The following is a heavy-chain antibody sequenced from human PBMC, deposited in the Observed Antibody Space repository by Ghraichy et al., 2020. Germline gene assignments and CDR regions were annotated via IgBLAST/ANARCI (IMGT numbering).Heavy chain of an antibody. CDR2: INHRGST. V-gene: IGHV4-34*04. CDR3: ARAGLLWLGEVFSTPLAFDY. D-gene: IGHD3-10*01. CDR1: GGSFSGYY. J-gene: IGHJ4*02. Sequence: SETLSLTCAVYGGSFSGYYWSWIRHSPPRGLEWIGEINHRGSTNPNPSLKSRATISVDTSTNQFSLRLSSGTAADTYIYYCARAGLLWLGEVFSTPLAFDYWGQGTLVTV.